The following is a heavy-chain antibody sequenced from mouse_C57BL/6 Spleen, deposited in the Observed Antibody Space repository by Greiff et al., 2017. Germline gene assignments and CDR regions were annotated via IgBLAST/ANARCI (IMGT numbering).Heavy chain of an antibody. V-gene: IGHV1-61*01. CDR2: IYPSDSET. CDR1: GYTFTSYW. D-gene: IGHD1-1*01. Sequence: QVQLQQPGAELVRPGSSVKLSCKASGYTFTSYWMDWVKQRPGQGLEWIGNIYPSDSETHYNQKFKDKATLTVDKSSSTAYMQLSSLTSEDSAVYYCARQRTTVVDFDYWGQGTTLTVSS. J-gene: IGHJ2*01. CDR3: ARQRTTVVDFDY.